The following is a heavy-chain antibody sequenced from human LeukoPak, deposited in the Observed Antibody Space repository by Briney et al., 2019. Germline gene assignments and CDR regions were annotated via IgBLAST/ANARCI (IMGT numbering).Heavy chain of an antibody. V-gene: IGHV7-4-1*02. CDR3: ARGEYSGYDFPLVDY. CDR1: GYTFTSYV. CDR2: INTNTGNP. D-gene: IGHD5-12*01. J-gene: IGHJ4*02. Sequence: ASVKVSCKASGYTFTSYVVHWVRQAPGQGLEWMGWINTNTGNPTYAQGFTGRFVFSLDTSVSTAYLQISSLKAEDTAVYYCARGEYSGYDFPLVDYWGQGTLVTVSS.